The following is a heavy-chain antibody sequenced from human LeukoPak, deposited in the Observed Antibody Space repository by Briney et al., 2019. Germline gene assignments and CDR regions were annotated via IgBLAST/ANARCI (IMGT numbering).Heavy chain of an antibody. CDR2: IYYSGGT. D-gene: IGHD5-24*01. Sequence: SETLSLTCTVSGGSINYYYWMWIRQPPGKGLEWIGYIYYSGGTHYNPSLKSRVTMLVDTSKNQFSLKLTAVTAADTAVYYCARAGDGYNLLFDYWGQGTLVTVSS. J-gene: IGHJ4*02. CDR1: GGSINYYY. CDR3: ARAGDGYNLLFDY. V-gene: IGHV4-59*01.